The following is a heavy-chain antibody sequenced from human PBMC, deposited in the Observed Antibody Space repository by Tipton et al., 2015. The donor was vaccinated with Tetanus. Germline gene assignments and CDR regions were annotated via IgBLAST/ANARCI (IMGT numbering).Heavy chain of an antibody. J-gene: IGHJ3*02. CDR1: GGSISDKKYY. V-gene: IGHV4-61*05. Sequence: TLSLTCTVSGGSISDKKYYWGWIRQPPGKGLEWIGYTHHSGNTNYNPSLSGRVTTSVDTSKNQFSLKMSSVTAADTAVYYCARWGDASGSTNLYAFDIWGQGTMVSASS. D-gene: IGHD3-10*01. CDR3: ARWGDASGSTNLYAFDI. CDR2: THHSGNT.